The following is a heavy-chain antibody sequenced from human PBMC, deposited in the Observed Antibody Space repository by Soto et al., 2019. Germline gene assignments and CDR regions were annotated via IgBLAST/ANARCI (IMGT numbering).Heavy chain of an antibody. CDR3: ARRKERSGPNYFDY. D-gene: IGHD6-25*01. CDR2: MNPYTGKA. V-gene: IGHV1-8*01. CDR1: GYTFTTYD. Sequence: QVQLVQSGAEVKKPGASVKVSCKASGYTFTTYDINWVRQAPGQGLEGMGWMNPYTGKAGYAQKFQGRITMTRDNSISTAYMELSGLRSEDTAVYYCARRKERSGPNYFDYWGQGTLVTVSS. J-gene: IGHJ4*02.